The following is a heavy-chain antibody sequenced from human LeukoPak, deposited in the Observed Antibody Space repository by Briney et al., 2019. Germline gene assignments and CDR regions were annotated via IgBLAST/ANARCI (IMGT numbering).Heavy chain of an antibody. V-gene: IGHV4-39*07. CDR1: GGSISSSSYY. CDR2: IYYSGTT. D-gene: IGHD3-22*01. CDR3: ARVIYYDSSDYWGV. Sequence: PSETLSLTCTVSGGSISSSSYYLGWIRQPPGRGLEWIGTIYYSGTTYYNPSLKSRLTISLDTSKSQFSLRLTSVTAADTAVYYCARVIYYDSSDYWGVWGQGTTVTVSS. J-gene: IGHJ6*02.